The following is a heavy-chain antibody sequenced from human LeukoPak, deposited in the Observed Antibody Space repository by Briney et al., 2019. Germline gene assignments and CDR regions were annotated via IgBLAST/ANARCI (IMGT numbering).Heavy chain of an antibody. CDR1: GGTFSSYA. D-gene: IGHD1-7*01. Sequence: SVTVSCKASGGTFSSYAISWVRQAPGQGLEWMGRIIPILGIANYAQKFQGRVTITADKSTSTAYMELSSLRSEDTAVYYCARRTNYGEDYWGQGTLVTVSS. J-gene: IGHJ4*02. CDR2: IIPILGIA. CDR3: ARRTNYGEDY. V-gene: IGHV1-69*04.